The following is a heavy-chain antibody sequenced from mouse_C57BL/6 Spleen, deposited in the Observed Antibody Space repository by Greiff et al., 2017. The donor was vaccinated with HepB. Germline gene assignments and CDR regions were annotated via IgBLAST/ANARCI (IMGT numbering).Heavy chain of an antibody. D-gene: IGHD2-4*01. CDR3: ARRYDYDAWYFDV. CDR1: GYTFTSYW. CDR2: IHPNSGST. Sequence: QVQLQQPGAELVKPGASVKLSCKASGYTFTSYWMHWVKQRPGQGLEWIGMIHPNSGSTNYNEKFKSKATLTVDKSSSTAYMQLSSLTSEDSAVYYCARRYDYDAWYFDVWGTGTTVTVSS. V-gene: IGHV1-64*01. J-gene: IGHJ1*03.